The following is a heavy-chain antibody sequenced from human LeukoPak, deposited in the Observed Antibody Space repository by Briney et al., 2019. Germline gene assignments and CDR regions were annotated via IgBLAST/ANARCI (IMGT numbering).Heavy chain of an antibody. CDR2: INSDGSST. J-gene: IGHJ6*02. Sequence: GGSLRLSCAASGFTFSSYWMHWVRQAPGKGLVWVSRINSDGSSTSYADSAKGRFTISRDNAKNTLYLQMNSLRAEDTAVYYCARGLRNQLVYYYYGMDVWGQGTTVTVSS. D-gene: IGHD1-14*01. CDR3: ARGLRNQLVYYYYGMDV. V-gene: IGHV3-74*01. CDR1: GFTFSSYW.